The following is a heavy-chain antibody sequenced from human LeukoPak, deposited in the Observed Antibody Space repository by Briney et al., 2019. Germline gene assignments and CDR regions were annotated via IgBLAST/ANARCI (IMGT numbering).Heavy chain of an antibody. V-gene: IGHV3-7*04. J-gene: IGHJ4*02. CDR3: ARGRPASGSSPYYFDY. D-gene: IGHD3-22*01. Sequence: GGSLRLSCAASGFTFSSYWMNWVRQAPGKGLEWVANIKQDGSEKYYVDSVKGRFTISRDNAKNSLYLQMNSLRAEDTAVYYCARGRPASGSSPYYFDYWGQGTLVTVSS. CDR1: GFTFSSYW. CDR2: IKQDGSEK.